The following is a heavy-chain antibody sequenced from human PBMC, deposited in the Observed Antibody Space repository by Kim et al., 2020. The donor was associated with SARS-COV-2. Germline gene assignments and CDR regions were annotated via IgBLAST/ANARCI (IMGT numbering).Heavy chain of an antibody. CDR1: GGSISSYY. CDR2: IYHSGST. D-gene: IGHD6-6*01. J-gene: IGHJ5*02. V-gene: IGHV4-59*13. Sequence: SETLSLTCTVSGGSISSYYWSWIRQPPGKGLEWIGYIYHSGSTNYNPSLKSRVTISVDTSKNQFSLKLSSVTAADTAVYYCARERDSSSAGSYWFDPWGQGALVTVSS. CDR3: ARERDSSSAGSYWFDP.